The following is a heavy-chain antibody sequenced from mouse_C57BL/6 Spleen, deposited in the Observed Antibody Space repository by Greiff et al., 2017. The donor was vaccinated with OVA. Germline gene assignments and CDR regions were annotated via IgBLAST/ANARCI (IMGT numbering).Heavy chain of an antibody. Sequence: EVNLVESGEGLVKPGGSLKLSCAASGFTFSSYAMSWVRQTPEKRLEWVAYISSGGDYIYYADTVKGRFTISRDNARNTLYLQMSSLKSEDTAMYYCTRVGNYLYYFDYWGQGTTLTVSS. D-gene: IGHD2-1*01. CDR3: TRVGNYLYYFDY. V-gene: IGHV5-9-1*02. CDR1: GFTFSSYA. CDR2: ISSGGDYI. J-gene: IGHJ2*01.